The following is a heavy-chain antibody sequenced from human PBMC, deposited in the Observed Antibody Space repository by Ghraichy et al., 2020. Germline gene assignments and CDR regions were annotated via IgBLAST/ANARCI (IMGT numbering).Heavy chain of an antibody. J-gene: IGHJ4*02. CDR2: ISYDGSTR. CDR1: GFNSNSFA. D-gene: IGHD3-10*01. V-gene: IGHV3-30*04. Sequence: GESLRLSCTTSGFNSNSFAMHWVRQAPGQGLEWMALISYDGSTRYYADSVKGRFTISRDNSKNTLFLQMNTLRPEDTAVYFCAREQHSDRAGILDLWGQGTLVTVSS. CDR3: AREQHSDRAGILDL.